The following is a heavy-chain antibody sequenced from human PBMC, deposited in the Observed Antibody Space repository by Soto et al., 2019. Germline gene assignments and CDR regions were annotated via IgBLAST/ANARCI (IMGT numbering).Heavy chain of an antibody. J-gene: IGHJ5*02. Sequence: EVQLVQSGAEVKKPGESLRISCKGSGYIFTSYWINWVRQMPGKGLEWMGKIHPSDSYTNYSPSFQGHVTISADKSISTAYLQWSSLKASDTAMYYCARPGYCSGGSCSGWFDPWGQGTLVTVSS. CDR1: GYIFTSYW. CDR2: IHPSDSYT. D-gene: IGHD2-15*01. V-gene: IGHV5-10-1*01. CDR3: ARPGYCSGGSCSGWFDP.